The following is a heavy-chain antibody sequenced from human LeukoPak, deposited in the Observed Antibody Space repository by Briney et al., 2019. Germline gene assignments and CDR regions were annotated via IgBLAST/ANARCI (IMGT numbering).Heavy chain of an antibody. CDR2: ISYDGSNK. J-gene: IGHJ4*02. D-gene: IGHD6-19*01. V-gene: IGHV3-30*18. CDR1: GFTFSSYD. Sequence: GGSLRLSCAASGFTFSSYDMHWVRQAPGKGLEWVAVISYDGSNKYYADSVKGRFTISRDNSKNTLYLQMNSLRAEDTAVYYCANIAVAATSPDYWGQGTLVTVSS. CDR3: ANIAVAATSPDY.